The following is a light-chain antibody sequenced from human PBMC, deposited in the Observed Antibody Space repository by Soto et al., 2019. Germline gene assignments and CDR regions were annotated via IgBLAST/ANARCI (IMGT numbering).Light chain of an antibody. Sequence: DIQMTQSPSTLSASVGDRVTITCRASQSISSWLAWYQQKPGKAPKLLIYDASSLESGVPSRFSGSGSGTEFTLTIRSLQPDDFATYYCKQYNSYSETFGQGTKVDIK. J-gene: IGKJ1*01. V-gene: IGKV1-5*01. CDR2: DAS. CDR1: QSISSW. CDR3: KQYNSYSET.